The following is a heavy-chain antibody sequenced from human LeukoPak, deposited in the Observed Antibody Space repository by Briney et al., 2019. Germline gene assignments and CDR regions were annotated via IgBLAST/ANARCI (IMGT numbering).Heavy chain of an antibody. CDR2: IYTSGST. J-gene: IGHJ4*02. Sequence: PSQTVPLMCTVWGDSITSGSDDWSSIPQPAGKGLEWSGRIYTSGSTNYNPSLKRRVTMSVDTSKNQFSLKLSSVTAADTAVYYCAREQWQKYFDYWGQGTLVTVSS. CDR1: GDSITSGSDD. CDR3: AREQWQKYFDY. V-gene: IGHV4-61*02. D-gene: IGHD6-19*01.